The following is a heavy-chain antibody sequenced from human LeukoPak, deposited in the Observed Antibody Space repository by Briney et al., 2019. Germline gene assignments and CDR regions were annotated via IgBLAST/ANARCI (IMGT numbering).Heavy chain of an antibody. CDR3: DGRGYSVQ. D-gene: IGHD3-22*01. V-gene: IGHV3-23*01. Sequence: PGGSLRLSCAASGFTFSSYAMSWVRRAPGKGLEWVSGITTSGGSASYADSVKGRFTISRDNPGNTLFMEMHSLRAEDTAFYYCDGRGYSVQWGQGTLVTVSS. CDR1: GFTFSSYA. CDR2: ITTSGGSA. J-gene: IGHJ4*02.